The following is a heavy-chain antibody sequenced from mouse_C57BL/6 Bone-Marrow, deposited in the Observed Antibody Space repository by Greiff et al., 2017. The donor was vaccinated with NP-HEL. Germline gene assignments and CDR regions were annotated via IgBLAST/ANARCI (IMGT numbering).Heavy chain of an antibody. CDR3: ARNLRYYAMDY. V-gene: IGHV1-80*01. J-gene: IGHJ4*01. CDR1: GYAFSSYW. Sequence: VKLMESGAELVKPGASVKISCKASGYAFSSYWMNWVKQRPGKGLEWIGQIYPGDGDTNYNGKFKGKATLTADKSSSTAYMQLSSLTSEDSAVYFCARNLRYYAMDYWGQGTSVTVSS. CDR2: IYPGDGDT.